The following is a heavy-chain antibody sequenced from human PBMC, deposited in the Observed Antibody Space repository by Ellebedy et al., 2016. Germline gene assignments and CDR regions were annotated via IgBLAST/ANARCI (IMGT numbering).Heavy chain of an antibody. V-gene: IGHV4-34*12. CDR3: ARISNDNIGAGDIGDAFDI. CDR1: GGSFSGYY. D-gene: IGHD6-13*01. J-gene: IGHJ3*02. Sequence: SETLSLXCAVSGGSFSGYYWTWIRQPPGKGLEWIGEIIHGGGPKYNPSLKSRVTISVDTSKNQFSLKLSSVTAADTAVYYCARISNDNIGAGDIGDAFDIWGQGTMVTVSS. CDR2: IIHGGGP.